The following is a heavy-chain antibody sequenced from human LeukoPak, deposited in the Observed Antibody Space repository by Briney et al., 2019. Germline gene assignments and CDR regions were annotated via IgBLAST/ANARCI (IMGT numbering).Heavy chain of an antibody. V-gene: IGHV3-73*01. J-gene: IGHJ1*01. CDR3: TRHNEMTH. Sequence: PGGSLRLSCAASGFTFSGSAMHWVRQASGKGLEWVGRIRIQANGYATAYAASVKGRFTISRDDSKNTAYLQMNSLKTEDTAVYYCTRHNEMTHWGQGTLVTVSS. D-gene: IGHD5-24*01. CDR1: GFTFSGSA. CDR2: IRIQANGYAT.